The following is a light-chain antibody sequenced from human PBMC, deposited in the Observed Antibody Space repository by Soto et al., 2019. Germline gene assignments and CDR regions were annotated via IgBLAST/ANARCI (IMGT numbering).Light chain of an antibody. CDR1: NSDVGGYNT. CDR2: DVN. J-gene: IGLJ1*01. CDR3: SSSTTSSTPFYV. Sequence: QSALTQPASVSGSPGQSITISCTGSNSDVGGYNTVSWFQQHPGEAPKLMIYDVNNRPSGVSHRFSGSKSANTASLTISGLQAEDEADYYCSSSTTSSTPFYVFGTGTKLTVL. V-gene: IGLV2-14*03.